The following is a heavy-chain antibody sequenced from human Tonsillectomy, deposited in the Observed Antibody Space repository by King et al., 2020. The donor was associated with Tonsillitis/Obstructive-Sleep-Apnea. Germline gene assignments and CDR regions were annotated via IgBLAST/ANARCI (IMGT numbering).Heavy chain of an antibody. CDR2: IYYSGST. V-gene: IGHV4-59*01. CDR1: GGSISSYY. Sequence: VQLQESGPGLVKPSETLSLTCTVSGGSISSYYWSWIRQPPGKGLEWIGYIYYSGSTNYNPFLKSRVTMSVDTSKNQFSLKLSSVTAADTAVYYCARVRGVVGDTFYYFDYWGQGTLVTVSS. J-gene: IGHJ4*02. D-gene: IGHD1-26*01. CDR3: ARVRGVVGDTFYYFDY.